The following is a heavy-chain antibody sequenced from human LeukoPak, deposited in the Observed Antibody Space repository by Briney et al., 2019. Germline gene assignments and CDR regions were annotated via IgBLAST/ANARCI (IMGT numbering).Heavy chain of an antibody. V-gene: IGHV5-51*01. Sequence: GESLKISCKGSGNSFTSYWIGWVRPMPGKGLEWMGIIYPGDSDTRYSPSFQGQVTISADKSINTAYLQWSSLKASDTAMYYCARRYCSGGSCYSGFDYWGQGTLVTVSS. CDR3: ARRYCSGGSCYSGFDY. J-gene: IGHJ4*02. CDR2: IYPGDSDT. CDR1: GNSFTSYW. D-gene: IGHD2-15*01.